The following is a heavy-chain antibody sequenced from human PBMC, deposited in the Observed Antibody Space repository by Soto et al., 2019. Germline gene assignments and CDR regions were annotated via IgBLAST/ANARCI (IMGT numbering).Heavy chain of an antibody. CDR1: GGSFSGYY. CDR3: AREIGYYADY. Sequence: SETLSLTCAVYGGSFSGYYWSWIRQPPGEGLEWIGEITHSGSTNYNPSLKSRVTISIDTSKNQFSRKLSYVTAADTAVYYCAREIGYYADYWGQGTLVTVSS. V-gene: IGHV4-34*01. J-gene: IGHJ4*02. CDR2: ITHSGST. D-gene: IGHD3-10*01.